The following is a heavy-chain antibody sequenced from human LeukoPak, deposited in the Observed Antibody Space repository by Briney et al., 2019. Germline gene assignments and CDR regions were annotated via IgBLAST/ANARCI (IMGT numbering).Heavy chain of an antibody. J-gene: IGHJ5*02. CDR3: ARHGRGNYYYLPNRGNWFDP. CDR1: GGSFSGYF. D-gene: IGHD1-26*01. CDR2: INHSGST. V-gene: IGHV4-34*01. Sequence: SETLSLTYAVYGGSFSGYFWSWIRLPPGKGLEWIGEINHSGSTNYNPSLKSRVTLSVHSSKNQFSLKLSSLTAADTALYYCARHGRGNYYYLPNRGNWFDPWGQGTLVTVSS.